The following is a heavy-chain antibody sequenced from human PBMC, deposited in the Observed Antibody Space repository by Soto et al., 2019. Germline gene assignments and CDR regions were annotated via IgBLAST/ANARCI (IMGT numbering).Heavy chain of an antibody. CDR1: GFTFSSYA. V-gene: IGHV3-30-3*01. D-gene: IGHD2-15*01. CDR3: AREHYNYCSGGSCYPGYYYYGMDV. Sequence: SLRLSCAASGFTFSSYAMHWVRQAPGKGLEWVAVISYDGSNKYYADSVKGRFTISRDNSKNTLYPQMNSLRAEDTAVYYCAREHYNYCSGGSCYPGYYYYGMDVWGQGTTVTVSS. J-gene: IGHJ6*02. CDR2: ISYDGSNK.